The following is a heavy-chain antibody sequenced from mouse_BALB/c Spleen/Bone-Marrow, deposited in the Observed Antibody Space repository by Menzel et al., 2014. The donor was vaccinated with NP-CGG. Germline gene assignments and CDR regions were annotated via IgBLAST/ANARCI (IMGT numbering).Heavy chain of an antibody. CDR3: TRREGAYYGNYVGYFDY. V-gene: IGHV1S22*01. Sequence: KQPGSELVRPGASVKLSCEASGYTFTSYWMHWVRQRHGQGLEWIGNIYPGSGRTYYDEKFKNKVSLTVDTSSSTAYMHLSSLTSEDSAVYYCTRREGAYYGNYVGYFDYWGQGTTLTVSS. J-gene: IGHJ2*01. CDR2: IYPGSGRT. CDR1: GYTFTSYW. D-gene: IGHD2-10*01.